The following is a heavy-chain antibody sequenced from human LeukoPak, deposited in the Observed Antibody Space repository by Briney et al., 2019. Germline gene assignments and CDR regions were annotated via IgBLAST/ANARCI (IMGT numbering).Heavy chain of an antibody. CDR1: GYTFSSYD. V-gene: IGHV1-18*01. D-gene: IGHD6-19*01. CDR3: ARDQPLPVHSSGWYGVDY. Sequence: ASVKVSCKASGYTFSSYDISWVRQAPGQGLEWMGWISAYNGNTNYAQKLQGRVTMTTDTSTSTAYMELRSLRSDDTAVYYCARDQPLPVHSSGWYGVDYWGQGTLVTVSS. CDR2: ISAYNGNT. J-gene: IGHJ4*02.